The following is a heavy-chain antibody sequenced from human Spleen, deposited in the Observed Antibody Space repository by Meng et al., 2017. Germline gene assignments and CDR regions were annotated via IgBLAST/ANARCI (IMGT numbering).Heavy chain of an antibody. Sequence: ASVKVSCKASGYTFTSYGISWVRQAPGQGLEWMGWISAYNGNTNYAQKLQGRVTMTTDTSTSTAYMELRSLRSDDTAVYYCARDRVLDGGLYCSGGSCYPAFDIWGQGTMVTVSS. CDR2: ISAYNGNT. V-gene: IGHV1-18*01. CDR3: ARDRVLDGGLYCSGGSCYPAFDI. J-gene: IGHJ3*02. D-gene: IGHD2-15*01. CDR1: GYTFTSYG.